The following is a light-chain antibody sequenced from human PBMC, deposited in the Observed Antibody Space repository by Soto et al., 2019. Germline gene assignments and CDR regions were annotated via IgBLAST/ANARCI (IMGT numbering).Light chain of an antibody. CDR1: RSVSSN. CDR2: DTS. CDR3: QQYGTSPHT. J-gene: IGKJ4*01. V-gene: IGKV3-20*01. Sequence: TKSPSTLSVSPGERATLSCRASRSVSSNLAWYQQKPGQAPGLLIYDTSTRASGVPDRFSGSGSGTEFTLTISRLEPEDFTLYYCQQYGTSPHTFGGGTMLDI.